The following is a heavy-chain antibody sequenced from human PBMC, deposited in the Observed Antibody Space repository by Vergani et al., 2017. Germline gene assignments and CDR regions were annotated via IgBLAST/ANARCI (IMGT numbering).Heavy chain of an antibody. Sequence: EVQLVESGGGLVQPGGSLRLSCAASGFTFSSYSMNWVRQAPGKGLEWVSYISSSSSTIYYADSVKGRFTISRDNAKNSLYLQMNSLRAEDTAVYYCARRSALKRYCSSTSCYPPGYFDYWGQGTLVTVSS. CDR2: ISSSSSTI. J-gene: IGHJ4*02. CDR1: GFTFSSYS. V-gene: IGHV3-48*01. D-gene: IGHD2-2*01. CDR3: ARRSALKRYCSSTSCYPPGYFDY.